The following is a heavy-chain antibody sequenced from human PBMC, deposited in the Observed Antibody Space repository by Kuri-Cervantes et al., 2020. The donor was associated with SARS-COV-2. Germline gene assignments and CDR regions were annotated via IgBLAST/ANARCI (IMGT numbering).Heavy chain of an antibody. D-gene: IGHD1-26*01. CDR1: GFTFSSYW. Sequence: GGSLRLSCAASGFTFSSYWMSWVRQAPGKGLEWVANIKQDGSEKYYVDSVKGRFTISRDNAKNSLYLQMNSLRAEDTAVYYCARDSPLVGATWNYFDYWGQGTLVTVSS. CDR3: ARDSPLVGATWNYFDY. V-gene: IGHV3-7*01. J-gene: IGHJ4*02. CDR2: IKQDGSEK.